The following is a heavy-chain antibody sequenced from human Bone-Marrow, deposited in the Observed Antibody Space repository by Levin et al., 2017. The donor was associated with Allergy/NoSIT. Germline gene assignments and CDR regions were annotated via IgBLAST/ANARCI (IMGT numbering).Heavy chain of an antibody. CDR2: IYPGDSDT. D-gene: IGHD2/OR15-2a*01. CDR3: ARRIDNTFYY. CDR1: GYSFANYW. J-gene: IGHJ4*02. V-gene: IGHV5-51*01. Sequence: GESLKISCKDSGYSFANYWIGWVRQMPGKGLGWMGIIYPGDSDTRYSPSFQGQVTMSADKSISTAYLQWSSLKASDTAMYYCARRIDNTFYYWGQGTLVTVSS.